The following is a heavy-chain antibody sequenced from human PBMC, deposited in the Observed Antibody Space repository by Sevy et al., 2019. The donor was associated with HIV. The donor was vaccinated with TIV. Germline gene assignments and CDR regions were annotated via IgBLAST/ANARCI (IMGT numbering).Heavy chain of an antibody. CDR1: GFTVSSNY. CDR2: IYSGGSI. V-gene: IGHV3-53*01. D-gene: IGHD5-12*01. CDR3: ARGSGGYDEGYFDY. Sequence: GGSLRLSCAAPGFTVSSNYMSWVRQAPGKGLEWVSIIYSGGSIYYADSVKGRFTISRDNSKNTLYLQMNSLRAEDTAMYYCARGSGGYDEGYFDYWGQGTLVTVSS. J-gene: IGHJ4*02.